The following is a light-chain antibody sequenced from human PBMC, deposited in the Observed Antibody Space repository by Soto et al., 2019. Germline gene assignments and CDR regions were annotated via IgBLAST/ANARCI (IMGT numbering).Light chain of an antibody. Sequence: DIQMTQSPSTLSASVGDRVTITCRASQSISTWLAWYQQKPGKAPKLLIYKASSLESGVPSRFSGSGSGTEFTLTISSLQPDDSATYYCQQYDTYITFGPGTKVDI. CDR1: QSISTW. CDR3: QQYDTYIT. J-gene: IGKJ3*01. V-gene: IGKV1-5*03. CDR2: KAS.